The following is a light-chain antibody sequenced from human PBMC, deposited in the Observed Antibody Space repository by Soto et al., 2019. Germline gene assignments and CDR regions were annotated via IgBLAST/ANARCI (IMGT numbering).Light chain of an antibody. CDR3: QQYASSPYS. V-gene: IGKV3-20*01. CDR1: QRLNSNY. Sequence: EIVLTQSPGTLSLSPGERATLSCRASQRLNSNYLGWYQQKPSQAPRLLIYGASSRATGIPDRFSGSGSGTDFTLTISRLEPEDFAVYYCQQYASSPYSFGQGTKLEIK. J-gene: IGKJ2*01. CDR2: GAS.